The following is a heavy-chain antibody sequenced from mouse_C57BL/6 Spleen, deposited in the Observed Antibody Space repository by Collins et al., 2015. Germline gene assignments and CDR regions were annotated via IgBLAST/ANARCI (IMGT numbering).Heavy chain of an antibody. J-gene: IGHJ4*01. V-gene: IGHV1-74*01. CDR3: AIYPYYYGSSSYAMDY. Sequence: QVQLQQPGAELVKPGASVKVSCKASGYTFTSYWMHWVKQRPGQGLEWIGRIHPSDSDTNYSQKFKGKATLTVDKSSSTAYMQLSSLTSEDSAVYYCAIYPYYYGSSSYAMDYWGQGTSVTVSS. D-gene: IGHD1-1*01. CDR1: GYTFTSYW. CDR2: IHPSDSDT.